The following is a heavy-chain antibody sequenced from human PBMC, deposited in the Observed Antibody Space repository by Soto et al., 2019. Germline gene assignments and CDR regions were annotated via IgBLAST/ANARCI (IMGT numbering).Heavy chain of an antibody. CDR3: ARRWALYYYDSSGDVDY. CDR2: INPSGGST. D-gene: IGHD3-22*01. V-gene: IGHV1-46*01. CDR1: GYTFTSYY. J-gene: IGHJ4*02. Sequence: ASVKVSCKASGYTFTSYYMHWVRQAPGQGLEWMGIINPSGGSTSYAQKFQGRVTMTRDTSTSTVYMELSSLRSEDTAVYYRARRWALYYYDSSGDVDYWGQGTLVTVSS.